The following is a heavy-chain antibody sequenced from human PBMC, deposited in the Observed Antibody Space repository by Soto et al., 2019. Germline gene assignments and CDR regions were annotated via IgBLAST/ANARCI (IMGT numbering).Heavy chain of an antibody. J-gene: IGHJ4*02. CDR2: FDTEDGET. CDR1: GHTLTELY. CDR3: AAGGTRWLHSPFDY. V-gene: IGHV1-24*01. D-gene: IGHD1-1*01. Sequence: QVQLVQSGAEVKKPGASVKVSCKVSGHTLTELYMHWVRLAPGKGLEWMGGFDTEDGETISAQKFQGRVTMTEDTSTDSTYLELSSLRSEDTAVYYCAAGGTRWLHSPFDYWGQGTLVTISS.